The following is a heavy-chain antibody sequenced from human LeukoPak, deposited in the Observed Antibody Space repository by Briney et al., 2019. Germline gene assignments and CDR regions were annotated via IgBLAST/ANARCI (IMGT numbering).Heavy chain of an antibody. J-gene: IGHJ4*02. Sequence: GGSLRLSCAASGFTFSNNYMSWVRQAPGKGLEWVAHINQGGGKKFYVDSVKGRFTISRDTAKNTLYLQMNSLRAEDTAVYYCARDHCLSHPFGYWGQGTLVTVSS. CDR2: INQGGGKK. V-gene: IGHV3-7*03. CDR1: GFTFSNNY. D-gene: IGHD2-21*01. CDR3: ARDHCLSHPFGY.